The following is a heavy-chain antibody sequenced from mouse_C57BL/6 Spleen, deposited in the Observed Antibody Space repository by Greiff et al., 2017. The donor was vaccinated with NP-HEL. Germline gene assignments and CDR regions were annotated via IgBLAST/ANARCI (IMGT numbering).Heavy chain of an antibody. CDR3: AVGYFDV. CDR1: GYTFTSYW. V-gene: IGHV1-69*01. J-gene: IGHJ1*03. CDR2: IDPSDSYT. Sequence: QVQLKQPGAELVMPGASVKLSCKASGYTFTSYWMHWVKQRPGQGLEWIGEIDPSDSYTNYNQKFKGKSTLTVEKSSSTAYMQLSSLTSEDSAVYYCAVGYFDVWGTGTTVTVSS.